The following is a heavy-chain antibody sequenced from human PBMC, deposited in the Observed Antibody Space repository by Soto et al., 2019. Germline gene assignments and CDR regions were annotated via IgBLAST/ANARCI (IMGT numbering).Heavy chain of an antibody. CDR3: AKDLSGEELVVVVYYYYGMDV. V-gene: IGHV3-30*18. Sequence: GGSLRLSCAASGFTFSSYGMHWVRQAPGKGLEWVAVISYDGSNKYYADSVKGRFTISRDNSKNTLYLQMNSLRAEDTAVYYCAKDLSGEELVVVVYYYYGMDVWGQGTTVTVSS. D-gene: IGHD6-6*01. CDR1: GFTFSSYG. J-gene: IGHJ6*02. CDR2: ISYDGSNK.